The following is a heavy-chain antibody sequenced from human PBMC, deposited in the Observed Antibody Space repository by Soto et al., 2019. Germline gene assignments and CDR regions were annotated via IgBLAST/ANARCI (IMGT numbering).Heavy chain of an antibody. Sequence: QLQLQESGSRLVKPSQTLSLTCGVSGGSISSGGYSWNWIRQPPGKGLEWIGFIYHNGSTHYKSSLKRRLTISVDRAKKQFSLKLNSVTAADTGVYYCACTPGYYGMDVWGQGTPVTVSS. CDR2: IYHNGST. J-gene: IGHJ6*02. V-gene: IGHV4-30-2*01. CDR1: GGSISSGGYS. CDR3: ACTPGYYGMDV. D-gene: IGHD2-15*01.